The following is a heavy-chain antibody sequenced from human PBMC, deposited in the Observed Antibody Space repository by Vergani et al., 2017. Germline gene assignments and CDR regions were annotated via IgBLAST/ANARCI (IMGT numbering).Heavy chain of an antibody. CDR2: ISYDGSKK. CDR1: GFTFSSYA. Sequence: QVQLVESGGGVVQPGRSLRLSCAASGFTFSSYAMHWVRQAPGKGLEWVAVISYDGSKKYYADSVKGPFTMSRDNSKNTLYLQMNSLRAEDTAVYYCAREKGMPTFDYWGQGTRVTVSS. V-gene: IGHV3-30*04. CDR3: AREKGMPTFDY. D-gene: IGHD5-24*01. J-gene: IGHJ4*02.